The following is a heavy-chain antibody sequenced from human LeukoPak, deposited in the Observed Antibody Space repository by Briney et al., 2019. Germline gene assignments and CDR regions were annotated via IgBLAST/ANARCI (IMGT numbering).Heavy chain of an antibody. J-gene: IGHJ4*02. V-gene: IGHV1-18*01. CDR3: AREDSGSYYYY. CDR1: GYTFTSYG. Sequence: GGSLRLSCAASGYTFTSYGISWVRQAPGQGLEWMGWISAYNGNTNYAQKLQGRVTMTTDTSTSTAYMELRSLRSDDTAVYYCAREDSGSYYYYWGQGTLVTVSS. CDR2: ISAYNGNT. D-gene: IGHD1-26*01.